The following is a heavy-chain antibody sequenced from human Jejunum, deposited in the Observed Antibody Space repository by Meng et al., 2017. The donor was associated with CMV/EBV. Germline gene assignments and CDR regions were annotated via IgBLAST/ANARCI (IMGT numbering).Heavy chain of an antibody. CDR3: ARDLGIPSAGFDY. V-gene: IGHV1-18*01. CDR2: ISAYNAKT. D-gene: IGHD6-19*01. Sequence: SSYTVSTYGISWVRQAPGQGLEWMGWISAYNAKTNFEQKYQSRVTLTRDTSTSTVYMEMTHLRSDDTAVYYCARDLGIPSAGFDYWGQGTLVTVSS. J-gene: IGHJ4*02. CDR1: SYTVSTYG.